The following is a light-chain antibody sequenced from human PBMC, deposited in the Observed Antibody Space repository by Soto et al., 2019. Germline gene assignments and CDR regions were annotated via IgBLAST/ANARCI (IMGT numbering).Light chain of an antibody. CDR3: SSYTSCSTLGV. V-gene: IGLV2-14*01. J-gene: IGLJ2*01. Sequence: QSALTQPASVSGSPGQSITISCTGTSSDVGGYNYVSWYQQHPGKAPKLMIYDVSNRPSGVSNRFSGSKSGNTASLTISELQAEDEADYYCSSYTSCSTLGVFCGGTQLTVL. CDR2: DVS. CDR1: SSDVGGYNY.